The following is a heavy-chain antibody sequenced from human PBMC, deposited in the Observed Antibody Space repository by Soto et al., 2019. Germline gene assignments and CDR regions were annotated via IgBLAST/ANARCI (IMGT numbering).Heavy chain of an antibody. CDR1: GYTFTSYG. J-gene: IGHJ4*02. Sequence: ASVKVSCKASGYTFTSYGISWVRQAPGQGLEGMGWISAYNGNTNYAQKLQGRVTMTTDTSTSTAYMELRSLRSDDTAVYYFARYIPSSWFLYYFDYWGQGTLVTVSS. V-gene: IGHV1-18*01. CDR2: ISAYNGNT. CDR3: ARYIPSSWFLYYFDY. D-gene: IGHD6-13*01.